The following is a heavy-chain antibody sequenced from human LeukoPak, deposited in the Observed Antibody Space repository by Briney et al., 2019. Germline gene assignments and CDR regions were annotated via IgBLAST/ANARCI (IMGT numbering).Heavy chain of an antibody. CDR2: INHSGST. D-gene: IGHD2-15*01. CDR1: GGSFSGYY. V-gene: IGHV4-34*01. Sequence: SETLSLTCAVYGGSFSGYYWSWIRQPPGKGLEWIGEINHSGSTNYNPSLKSRVTISVDTSKNQFSLKLSSVTAADTAVYYCARTPIVVVVTGFTGMFDYWGQGTPVTVSS. J-gene: IGHJ4*02. CDR3: ARTPIVVVVTGFTGMFDY.